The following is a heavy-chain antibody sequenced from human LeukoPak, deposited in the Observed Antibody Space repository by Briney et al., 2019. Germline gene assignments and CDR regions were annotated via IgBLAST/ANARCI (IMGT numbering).Heavy chain of an antibody. CDR2: IYTSGST. D-gene: IGHD6-19*01. CDR1: GGSISSYY. Sequence: SETLSFTCTVSGGSISSYYWSWIRQPAGEGLEWIGRIYTSGSTNYNPSLKSRVTMSVDTSKNQFSLKLSSVTAADTAVYYCARVGYSSGWYDGDYFDYWGQGTLVTVSS. CDR3: ARVGYSSGWYDGDYFDY. V-gene: IGHV4-4*07. J-gene: IGHJ4*02.